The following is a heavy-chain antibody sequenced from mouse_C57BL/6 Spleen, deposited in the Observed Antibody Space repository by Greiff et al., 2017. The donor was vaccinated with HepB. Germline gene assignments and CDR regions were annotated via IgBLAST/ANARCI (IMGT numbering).Heavy chain of an antibody. Sequence: EVQLQESGGGLVQPKGSLKLSCAASGFSFNTYAMNWVRQAPGKGLEWVARIRSKSNNYATYYADSVKDRFTISRDDSESMLYLQMNNLKTEDTAMYYCVRDSNYGWVAYWGQGTLVTVSA. CDR2: IRSKSNNYAT. CDR1: GFSFNTYA. CDR3: VRDSNYGWVAY. D-gene: IGHD2-5*01. V-gene: IGHV10-1*01. J-gene: IGHJ3*01.